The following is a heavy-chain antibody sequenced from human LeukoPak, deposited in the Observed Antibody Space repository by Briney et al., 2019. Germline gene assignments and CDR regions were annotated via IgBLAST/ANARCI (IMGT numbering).Heavy chain of an antibody. D-gene: IGHD3-3*01. CDR1: GFTFSSYA. V-gene: IGHV3-23*01. CDR3: AKLKTIFGVVIDY. J-gene: IGHJ4*02. Sequence: PGGSLRLPCAASGFTFSSYAMSWVRQAPGKGLEWVSAISGSGGSTYYADSVKGRFTISRDNSKNTLYLQMNSLGAEDTAVYYCAKLKTIFGVVIDYWGQGTLVTVSS. CDR2: ISGSGGST.